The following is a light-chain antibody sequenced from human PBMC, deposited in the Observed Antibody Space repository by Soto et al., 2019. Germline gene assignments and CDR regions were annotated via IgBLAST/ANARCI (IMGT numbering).Light chain of an antibody. V-gene: IGKV1-39*01. Sequence: DIQMTQSPSSLSASVGDRVTITCRASQSISRYLNWYQHKPGKAPKLLIYAASSLQSGVPSRFSGSGSGAAFTLTISSLQPEDFATYYCQQSYSTPPSTFGQGTRLEIK. J-gene: IGKJ5*01. CDR3: QQSYSTPPST. CDR2: AAS. CDR1: QSISRY.